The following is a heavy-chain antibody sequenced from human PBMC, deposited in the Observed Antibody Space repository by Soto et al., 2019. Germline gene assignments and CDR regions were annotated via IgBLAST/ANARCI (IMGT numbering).Heavy chain of an antibody. CDR1: GYTFTSYG. CDR2: ISAYNGNT. V-gene: IGHV1-18*01. CDR3: ARDSSLRFLEWLADYYYYYYGMDV. D-gene: IGHD3-3*01. J-gene: IGHJ6*02. Sequence: QVQLVQSGAEVKKPGASVKVSCKASGYTFTSYGISWVRQAPGQGLERMGWISAYNGNTNYAQKLQGRVTMTTDTSTSTAYMELRSLRSDDTAVYYCARDSSLRFLEWLADYYYYYYGMDVWGQGTTVTVSS.